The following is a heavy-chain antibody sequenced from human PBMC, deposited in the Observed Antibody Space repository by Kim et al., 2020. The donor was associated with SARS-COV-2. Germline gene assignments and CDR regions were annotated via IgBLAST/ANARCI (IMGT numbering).Heavy chain of an antibody. J-gene: IGHJ1*01. CDR2: IRQDGRNK. Sequence: GGSLRLSCAVSGLTFNKYWMSWVRQAPGKGLEWVANIRQDGRNKYYVDSVKGRFTISRDNARNSLYLQMSSLRAEDTAVYYCATEWWSQRDGGGWEGGVEHWGQGTLVTVSS. V-gene: IGHV3-7*01. CDR1: GLTFNKYW. D-gene: IGHD3-16*01. CDR3: ATEWWSQRDGGGWEGGVEH.